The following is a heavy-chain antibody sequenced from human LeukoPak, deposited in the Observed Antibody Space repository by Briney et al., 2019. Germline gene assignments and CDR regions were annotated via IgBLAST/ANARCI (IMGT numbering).Heavy chain of an antibody. J-gene: IGHJ6*04. V-gene: IGHV3-48*03. Sequence: GRSLRLSCTASGFTFGDYAMTWVRQAPGKGLEWVSYISSSGSTIYYADSVKGRFTISRDNAKNSLYLQMNSLRAEDTAVYYCAELGITMIGGVWGKGTTVTISS. CDR2: ISSSGSTI. D-gene: IGHD3-10*02. CDR3: AELGITMIGGV. CDR1: GFTFGDYA.